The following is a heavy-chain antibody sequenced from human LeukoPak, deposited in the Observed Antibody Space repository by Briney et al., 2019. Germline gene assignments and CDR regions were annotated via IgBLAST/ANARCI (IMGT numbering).Heavy chain of an antibody. V-gene: IGHV3-53*01. J-gene: IGHJ4*02. Sequence: GGSLRLSCAASGFTVSSSYMSWVRQAPGKGLEWVSYIYNDGRTFYADSVKGRLTISRDSSKNTLYLQMNSLRAEDTAVYYCAKQVGSGYGTDYFDYWGQGTLVTVSS. D-gene: IGHD5-12*01. CDR2: IYNDGRT. CDR1: GFTVSSSY. CDR3: AKQVGSGYGTDYFDY.